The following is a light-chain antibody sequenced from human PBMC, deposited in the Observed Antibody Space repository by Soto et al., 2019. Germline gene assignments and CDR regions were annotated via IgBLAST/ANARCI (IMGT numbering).Light chain of an antibody. Sequence: ILETQCPGPRSLSPGERATLACRTGQSVSSSYLAWYQQKPGQAPRLLIYGASSRATGIPDRFSGSGSGADFTLTISRLEPEDFAVYYCQQYGSSPTWTFGQGTKVDIK. J-gene: IGKJ1*01. V-gene: IGKV3-20*01. CDR2: GAS. CDR3: QQYGSSPTWT. CDR1: QSVSSSY.